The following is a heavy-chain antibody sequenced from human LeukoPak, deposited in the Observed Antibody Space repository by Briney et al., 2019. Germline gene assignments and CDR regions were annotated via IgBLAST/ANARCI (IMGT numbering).Heavy chain of an antibody. CDR1: GGSISSGGYY. J-gene: IGHJ5*02. CDR3: AXAGIVVVPAAIGFDP. Sequence: SETLSLTCTVSGGSISSGGYYWSWIRQHPGKGLEWIGYIYYSGSTYYNPSLKSRVTISVDTSKNQFSLKLSSVTAADTAVYYXAXAGIVVVPAAIGFDPWGQGTLVTVSS. V-gene: IGHV4-31*03. CDR2: IYYSGST. D-gene: IGHD2-2*01.